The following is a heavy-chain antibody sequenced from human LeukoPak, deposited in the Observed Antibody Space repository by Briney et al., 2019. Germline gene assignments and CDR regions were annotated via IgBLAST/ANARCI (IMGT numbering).Heavy chain of an antibody. D-gene: IGHD2-15*01. CDR3: AKDGLYCTGGSCYNLLNS. Sequence: PGGSLRLSCAASGFFFGTSGMHWVRQAPGKRLEGLAILPYDGNNEYYADSVKGRFTASRDNSESTLYLQMNSLRSEDTAVYYCAKDGLYCTGGSCYNLLNSWGQGTLVIVSS. CDR1: GFFFGTSG. V-gene: IGHV3-30*18. CDR2: LPYDGNNE. J-gene: IGHJ4*02.